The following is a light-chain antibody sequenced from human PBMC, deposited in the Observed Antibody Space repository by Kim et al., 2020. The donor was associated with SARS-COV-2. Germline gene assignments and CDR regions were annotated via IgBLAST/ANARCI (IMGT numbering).Light chain of an antibody. V-gene: IGLV2-14*04. CDR1: SSDVGGYNY. CDR2: DVS. Sequence: ITLSCTGTSSDVGGYNYVSWYQQHPGKAPKLMIYDVSKRPSGVSNRFSGSKSGNTASLTISGLQAEDEADYYCSSYTSSSTPGVVFGGGTQLTVL. J-gene: IGLJ2*01. CDR3: SSYTSSSTPGVV.